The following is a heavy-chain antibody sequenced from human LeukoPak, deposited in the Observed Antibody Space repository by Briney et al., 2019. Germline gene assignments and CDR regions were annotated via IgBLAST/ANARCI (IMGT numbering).Heavy chain of an antibody. J-gene: IGHJ3*02. Sequence: GGSLRLSCAASGFTFSSNWMSWVRQAPGKGLEWVANIKQDGSEKYYVDSVKGRFTISRDNAKKSLYLQMNSLRAEDTAVYYCARKDYGDYYDAFDIWGQGTMVTVSS. CDR3: ARKDYGDYYDAFDI. V-gene: IGHV3-7*01. CDR1: GFTFSSNW. D-gene: IGHD4-17*01. CDR2: IKQDGSEK.